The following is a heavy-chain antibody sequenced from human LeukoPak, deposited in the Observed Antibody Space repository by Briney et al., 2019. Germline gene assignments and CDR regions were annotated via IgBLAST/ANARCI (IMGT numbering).Heavy chain of an antibody. D-gene: IGHD6-6*01. V-gene: IGHV3-23*01. J-gene: IGHJ4*02. CDR1: GFTFSSYA. Sequence: GGSLRLSCAASGFTFSSYAMSWVRQAPGKGLEWVSAISGSGGSTYYADSVKGRFTISRDNSKNTLYLQMNSLRAEDTAVYYCAKDPEYRSSSEDGYWGQGTLVTVSS. CDR2: ISGSGGST. CDR3: AKDPEYRSSSEDGY.